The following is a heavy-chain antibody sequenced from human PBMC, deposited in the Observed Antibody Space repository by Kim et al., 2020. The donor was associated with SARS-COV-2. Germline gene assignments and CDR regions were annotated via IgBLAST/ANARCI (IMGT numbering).Heavy chain of an antibody. V-gene: IGHV1-8*01. J-gene: IGHJ6*03. CDR3: ARGRRTMIVVVITKYYYYYMDV. Sequence: ASVKVSCKASGYTFTSYDINWVRQATGQGLEWMGWMNPNSGNTGYAQKFQGRVTMTRNTSISTAYMELSSLRSEDTAVYYCARGRRTMIVVVITKYYYYYMDVWGKGTTVTVSS. CDR2: MNPNSGNT. D-gene: IGHD3-22*01. CDR1: GYTFTSYD.